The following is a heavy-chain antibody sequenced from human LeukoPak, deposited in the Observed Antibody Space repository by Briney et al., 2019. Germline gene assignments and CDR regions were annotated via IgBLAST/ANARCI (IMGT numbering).Heavy chain of an antibody. D-gene: IGHD5-24*01. J-gene: IGHJ4*02. CDR2: INPSGGST. CDR3: ARVSRDGYYLFDY. V-gene: IGHV1-46*01. CDR1: GYIIAPYY. Sequence: ASVKVSCKASGYIIAPYYIDWVRQAPGQGLEWMGRINPSGGSTNYARQFQDRVTMTSDTSTTTVYMELSSLRSEDTAVYFCARVSRDGYYLFDYWGQGTLLTVSS.